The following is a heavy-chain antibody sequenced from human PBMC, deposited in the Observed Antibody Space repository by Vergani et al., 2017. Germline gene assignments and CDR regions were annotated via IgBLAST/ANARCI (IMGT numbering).Heavy chain of an antibody. CDR2: IIPIFGTA. J-gene: IGHJ4*02. CDR1: GGTFSSYA. Sequence: QVQLVQSGAEVKKPGSSVKVSCKASGGTFSSYAISWVRQAPGQGLEWMGGIIPIFGTANYAQKFQGRVTITADKSTSTAYMALSSLRSDDTAVYYCARDTFPYYSSGWSASDYWGQGTLVTVSS. D-gene: IGHD6-19*01. CDR3: ARDTFPYYSSGWSASDY. V-gene: IGHV1-69*06.